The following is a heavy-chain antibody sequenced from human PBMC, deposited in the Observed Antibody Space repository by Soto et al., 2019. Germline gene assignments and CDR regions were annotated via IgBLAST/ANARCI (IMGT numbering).Heavy chain of an antibody. CDR1: GFTLSTYS. Sequence: EVELVESGGGLVQPGGSLRLSCAASGFTLSTYSMNWVRQVPGKGLEWVSDISSSGTTYYSDSVKGRFTISRDNDQNSLYLQRNSLRAEDTAVYFCARGMPYGSGHYDMDVWGQGTTVTVSS. J-gene: IGHJ6*02. CDR3: ARGMPYGSGHYDMDV. D-gene: IGHD3-10*01. V-gene: IGHV3-48*01. CDR2: ISSSGTT.